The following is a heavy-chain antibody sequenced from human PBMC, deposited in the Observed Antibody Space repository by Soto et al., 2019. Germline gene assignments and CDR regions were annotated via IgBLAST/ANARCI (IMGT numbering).Heavy chain of an antibody. CDR3: ARNPTRQLKTLGDFDL. CDR1: GYTFTSYG. Sequence: QVQLVQSGAEVKKPGASVKVSCKASGYTFTSYGISWVRQAPGQGLEWMGWISAYNGNTNYAQKRQGRVTMTTDTSTSTAYMELRSLRSDDTAVYYCARNPTRQLKTLGDFDLWGRGTLVTVSS. CDR2: ISAYNGNT. V-gene: IGHV1-18*01. D-gene: IGHD1-1*01. J-gene: IGHJ2*01.